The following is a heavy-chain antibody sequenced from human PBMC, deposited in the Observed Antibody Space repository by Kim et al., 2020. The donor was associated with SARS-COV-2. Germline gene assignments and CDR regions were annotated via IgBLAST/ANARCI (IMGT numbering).Heavy chain of an antibody. Sequence: SETLSLTCAVYGGSFSGYYWSWISQPPGKGMEWNGEINHSGSTNYNPSLKSRVTISVDTSKNQFSLKLSSVTAADTAVYYCARGYYYDSSGYRLTRFYYYYGMDVWGQGTTVTVSS. D-gene: IGHD3-22*01. CDR1: GGSFSGYY. CDR3: ARGYYYDSSGYRLTRFYYYYGMDV. CDR2: INHSGST. V-gene: IGHV4-34*01. J-gene: IGHJ6*02.